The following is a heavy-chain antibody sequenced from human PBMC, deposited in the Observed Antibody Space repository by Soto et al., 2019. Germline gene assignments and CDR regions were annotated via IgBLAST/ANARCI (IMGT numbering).Heavy chain of an antibody. V-gene: IGHV3-74*01. J-gene: IGHJ4*02. Sequence: TGGSLRLSCAASGFTVSSNYMSWVRQAPGEGLMWVSRLQTDGSHPDYADSVKGRFTISRDNAKNTLYLQMNNLRAEDTAVYYCARGGDPDYWGQGTLVTVSS. CDR1: GFTVSSNY. D-gene: IGHD2-21*02. CDR3: ARGGDPDY. CDR2: LQTDGSHP.